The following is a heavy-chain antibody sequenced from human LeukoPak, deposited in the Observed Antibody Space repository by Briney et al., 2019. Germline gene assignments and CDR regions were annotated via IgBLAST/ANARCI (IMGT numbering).Heavy chain of an antibody. CDR2: IYYSGST. D-gene: IGHD4-17*01. Sequence: PSETLSLTCTVSGGSISSSSSYWGWIRQPPGKGLEWIGSIYYSGSTYYNPSLKSRVTISVDTSKNQFSLKMRSVTAADTAMYYCASLITVTTPYFDYWGQGTLVTVSS. J-gene: IGHJ4*02. V-gene: IGHV4-39*07. CDR1: GGSISSSSSY. CDR3: ASLITVTTPYFDY.